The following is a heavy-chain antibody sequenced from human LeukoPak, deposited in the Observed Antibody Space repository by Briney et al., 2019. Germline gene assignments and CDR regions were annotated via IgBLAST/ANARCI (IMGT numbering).Heavy chain of an antibody. CDR3: ARDGVATKTYYYYYYMDV. V-gene: IGHV3-20*01. D-gene: IGHD5-12*01. CDR1: GFTFDDYG. CDR2: INWNGGST. Sequence: GGSLRLSCAASGFTFDDYGMSWVRQAPGKGLEWVSGINWNGGSTGYADSVKGRFTISRDNAKNSLYLQMNSLGAEDTALYHCARDGVATKTYYYYYYMDVWGKGTTVTVSS. J-gene: IGHJ6*03.